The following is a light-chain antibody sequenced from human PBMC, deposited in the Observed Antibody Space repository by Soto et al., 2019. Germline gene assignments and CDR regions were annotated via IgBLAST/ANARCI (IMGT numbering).Light chain of an antibody. V-gene: IGKV1-9*01. CDR2: GAS. J-gene: IGKJ3*01. Sequence: IQLTQSPSSLSASVGDRVTITCRASQGISSFLAWYQQKPGKAPKLLIYGASTLQSGVPSRFSGSGSGTDFTLTISSLQAEDVAVYCCQQYYSTPATFGPGTKVDIK. CDR1: QGISSF. CDR3: QQYYSTPAT.